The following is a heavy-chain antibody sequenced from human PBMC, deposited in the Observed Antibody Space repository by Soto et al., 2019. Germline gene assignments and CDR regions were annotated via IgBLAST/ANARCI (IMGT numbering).Heavy chain of an antibody. CDR1: GGYISSHC. D-gene: IGHD6-13*01. CDR2: IYYSGST. CDR3: ASLPLAAAGIYYFDY. V-gene: IGHV4-59*11. Sequence: PSETLSVTWTVSGGYISSHCWRWIRQPPGKGLEWIGYIYYSGSTNYNPSLKSRVTISVDTSKNQFSLKLSSVTAADTAVYYCASLPLAAAGIYYFDYWGQGTLVTVSS. J-gene: IGHJ4*02.